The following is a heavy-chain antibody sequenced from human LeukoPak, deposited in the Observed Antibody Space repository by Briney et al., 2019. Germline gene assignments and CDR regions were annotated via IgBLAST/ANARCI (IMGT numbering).Heavy chain of an antibody. D-gene: IGHD3-16*01. CDR1: GYTFTDYY. Sequence: ASVKVSCKASGYTFTDYYIHWVRQAPGQGLEWMGWINPKNGGTNYAQKSQGRVTMTRDTSISTAYMEMSTLRSDDTAVYYCARLATWGSWGQGTMVTVSS. CDR2: INPKNGGT. CDR3: ARLATWGS. J-gene: IGHJ3*01. V-gene: IGHV1-2*02.